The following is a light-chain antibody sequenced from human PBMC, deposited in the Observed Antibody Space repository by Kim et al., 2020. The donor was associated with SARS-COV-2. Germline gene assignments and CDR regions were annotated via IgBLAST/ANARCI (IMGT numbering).Light chain of an antibody. CDR3: QVWDSSSDHVV. Sequence: APGKAARITCGENNNGSKSVHWYQQKPGQAPVLVIYYDSDRPSGIPERFSGSNSGNTATLTISRVEAGDEADYYCQVWDSSSDHVVFGGGTQLTVL. V-gene: IGLV3-21*04. J-gene: IGLJ2*01. CDR2: YDS. CDR1: NNGSKS.